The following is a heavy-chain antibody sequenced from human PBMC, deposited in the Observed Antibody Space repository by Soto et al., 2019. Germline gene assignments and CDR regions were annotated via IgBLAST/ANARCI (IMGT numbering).Heavy chain of an antibody. Sequence: GGSLRLSCAASGFTLSDSAMHWVRQASGKGLEWVGRIRSKANNYATAYAASVKGRFTISRDDSKNTAYLQMDSLKTEDTAPYYCTRLHDILPRPADDWGQGTLVTVSS. CDR2: IRSKANNYAT. D-gene: IGHD3-9*01. J-gene: IGHJ4*02. V-gene: IGHV3-73*01. CDR1: GFTLSDSA. CDR3: TRLHDILPRPADD.